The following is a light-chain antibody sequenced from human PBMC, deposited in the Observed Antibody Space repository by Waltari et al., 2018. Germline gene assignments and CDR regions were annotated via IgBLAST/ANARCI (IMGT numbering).Light chain of an antibody. V-gene: IGKV3-15*01. CDR3: QQYNDWPPWT. CDR1: QSVTTN. Sequence: EIVMTQTTAALSLSPGERANLSCRASQSVTTNLAWYQQKPGQAPRLLIYGASTRAAGIPVRFSGSGSGTEFTLTVSGLQSEDFAIYYCQQYNDWPPWTFGQGTKVEIK. J-gene: IGKJ1*01. CDR2: GAS.